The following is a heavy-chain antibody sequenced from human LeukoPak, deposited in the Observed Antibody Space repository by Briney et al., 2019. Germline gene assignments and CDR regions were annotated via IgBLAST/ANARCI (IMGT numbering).Heavy chain of an antibody. D-gene: IGHD6-19*01. Sequence: GGSLRLSCAASGFAFSTSYMHWVRQAPGKGLEWVAVIWYDGSNKYYADSVKGRFTISRDNSKNTLYLQMNSLRAEDTAVYYCARVIEGVAVALDYWGQGTLVSVSS. V-gene: IGHV3-33*08. CDR1: GFAFSTSY. CDR3: ARVIEGVAVALDY. J-gene: IGHJ4*02. CDR2: IWYDGSNK.